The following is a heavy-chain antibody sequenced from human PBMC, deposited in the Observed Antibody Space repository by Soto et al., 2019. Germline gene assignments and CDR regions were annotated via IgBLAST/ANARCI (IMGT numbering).Heavy chain of an antibody. Sequence: ESGGGLVQPGGSLRLSCAASGFIFSSYDMHWVRQATGKGLEWVSAIGTAGDTYYPGSVKGRFTISRENAKNSLYLQMNSLRAGDTAVYYCARGPSLYGMDVWGQGTTVTVSS. J-gene: IGHJ6*02. CDR2: IGTAGDT. V-gene: IGHV3-13*01. CDR3: ARGPSLYGMDV. CDR1: GFIFSSYD.